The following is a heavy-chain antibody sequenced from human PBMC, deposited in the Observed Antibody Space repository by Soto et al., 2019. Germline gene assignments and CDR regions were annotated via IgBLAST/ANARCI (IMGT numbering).Heavy chain of an antibody. V-gene: IGHV4-59*01. CDR3: VRANHFDL. Sequence: PSETLSLTCTVSGGSISSYYWSWIRQPPGKGLEWIGYIYYSGSTNNNPSLKSRLTISVDTSKNQFSLKLSSVTAADTAIYYCVRANHFDLWGQGTLVTVSS. CDR1: GGSISSYY. J-gene: IGHJ4*02. CDR2: IYYSGST.